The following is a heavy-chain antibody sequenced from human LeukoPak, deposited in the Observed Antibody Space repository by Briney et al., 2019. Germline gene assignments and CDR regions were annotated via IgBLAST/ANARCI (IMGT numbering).Heavy chain of an antibody. CDR3: ARFSRSYCSSTGCSKYFDY. V-gene: IGHV3-23*01. J-gene: IGHJ4*02. CDR1: GFTFTSHA. Sequence: PGGSLRLSCAASGFTFTSHAMSWVRQAPGKGLEWVSGISINVDNTYYADSVKGRFTISRDNSKSTLFLQMNSLRAEDTAVYYCARFSRSYCSSTGCSKYFDYWGQGTLVTVSS. D-gene: IGHD2-2*01. CDR2: ISINVDNT.